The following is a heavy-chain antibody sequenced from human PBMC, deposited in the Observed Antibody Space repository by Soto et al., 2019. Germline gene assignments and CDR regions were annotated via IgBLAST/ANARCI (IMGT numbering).Heavy chain of an antibody. J-gene: IGHJ5*02. CDR2: ISAYNGNT. CDR3: ARDLEYQPQYP. V-gene: IGHV1-18*04. Sequence: ASVKVSCKASGYTFNSYGISWVRQAPGQGLEWMGWISAYNGNTNYAQKVQGRVTMTTDTSTSTAYMELRSLGSDDTAVYYCARDLEYQPQYPWGQGTLVTVSS. CDR1: GYTFNSYG. D-gene: IGHD2-2*01.